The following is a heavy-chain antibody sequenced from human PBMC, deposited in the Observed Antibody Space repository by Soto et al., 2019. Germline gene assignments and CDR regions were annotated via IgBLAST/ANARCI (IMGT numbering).Heavy chain of an antibody. Sequence: ASVKVSCTASGYTFTSYDINWVRQATGQGLEWMGWMNPNSGNTGYAQKFQGRVTMTRNTSISTAYMELSSLRSEDTAVYYCARGLYYYDSSGYYLGSWFDPWGQGTLVTVSS. CDR1: GYTFTSYD. CDR3: ARGLYYYDSSGYYLGSWFDP. CDR2: MNPNSGNT. D-gene: IGHD3-22*01. J-gene: IGHJ5*02. V-gene: IGHV1-8*01.